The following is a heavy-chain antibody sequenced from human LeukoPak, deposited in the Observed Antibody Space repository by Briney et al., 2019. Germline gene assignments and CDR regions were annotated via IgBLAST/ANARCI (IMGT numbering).Heavy chain of an antibody. V-gene: IGHV6-1*01. J-gene: IGHJ4*02. Sequence: SQTLSLTCGISGDSVSSNTAAWNWIRQSASRGLEWLGRTYYRSKWYNNYAVSVKSRITINSDSSKNQVSLQLNPVSPEDTAMYYCARENSRGRFDYWGQGTLVTVSS. CDR2: TYYRSKWYN. CDR1: GDSVSSNTAA. CDR3: ARENSRGRFDY. D-gene: IGHD6-19*01.